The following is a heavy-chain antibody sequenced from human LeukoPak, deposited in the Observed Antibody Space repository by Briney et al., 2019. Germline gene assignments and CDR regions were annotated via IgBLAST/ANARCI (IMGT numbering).Heavy chain of an antibody. Sequence: GGSLRLSCAASGFTFSSYWMHWVRQAPGKGLVWVSSISSTSAYIYYADSVKGRFTISRDNVDNVVYLQMNSLGAEDTAVYYCARVAVSGPTGWFDSWGQGTLVIVSS. D-gene: IGHD2-8*02. J-gene: IGHJ5*01. CDR3: ARVAVSGPTGWFDS. CDR2: ISSTSAYI. V-gene: IGHV3-21*01. CDR1: GFTFSSYW.